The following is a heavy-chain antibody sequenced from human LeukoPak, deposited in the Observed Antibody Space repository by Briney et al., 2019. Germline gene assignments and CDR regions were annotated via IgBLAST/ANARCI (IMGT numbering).Heavy chain of an antibody. CDR1: GGSISSYY. V-gene: IGHV4-59*01. CDR3: ARSRSGYYP. Sequence: SETLSLTCTVSGGSISSYYWSWIRQPPGKGLEWIGYIYYSGSTNYNPSLKSRVTISVDTSKNQFSLKLSSVTGADTAVYYCARSRSGYYPWGQGTLVTVSS. J-gene: IGHJ5*02. CDR2: IYYSGST. D-gene: IGHD3-22*01.